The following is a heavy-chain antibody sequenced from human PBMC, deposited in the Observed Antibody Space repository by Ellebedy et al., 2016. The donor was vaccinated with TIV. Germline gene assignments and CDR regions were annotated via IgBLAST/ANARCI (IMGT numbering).Heavy chain of an antibody. D-gene: IGHD3-22*01. V-gene: IGHV1-3*01. J-gene: IGHJ4*02. CDR1: GYTFTTYA. CDR3: ARDSGDSSGPTPDY. CDR2: INAANGNT. Sequence: AASAKVSCKASGYTFTTYAMHWVRHAPGQRLEWMGWINAANGNTKYSQKFQGSVTITRDTSASTAYMELSSLRSEDTAVYYCARDSGDSSGPTPDYWGQGTLVTVSS.